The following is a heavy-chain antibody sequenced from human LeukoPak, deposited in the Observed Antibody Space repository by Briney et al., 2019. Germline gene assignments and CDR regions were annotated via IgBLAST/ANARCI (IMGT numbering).Heavy chain of an antibody. CDR1: GFTFDDYA. Sequence: GRSLRPSCAASGFTFDDYAMHWVRQAPGKGLEWGSGISWNSGSIGYADSVKGRFTISRDNAKNSLYLQMNSLRAEDTALYYCAKRVSSSSGGWFDPWGQGTLVTVSS. CDR2: ISWNSGSI. CDR3: AKRVSSSSGGWFDP. V-gene: IGHV3-9*01. J-gene: IGHJ5*02. D-gene: IGHD6-6*01.